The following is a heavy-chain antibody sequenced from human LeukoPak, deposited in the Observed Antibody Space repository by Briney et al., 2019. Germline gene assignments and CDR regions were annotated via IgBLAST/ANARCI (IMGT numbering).Heavy chain of an antibody. CDR1: GGSISSYY. D-gene: IGHD3-22*01. CDR3: ARDYYGTFDY. V-gene: IGHV4-59*01. CDR2: IYYSGST. Sequence: SETLSLTCTVSGGSISSYYWSWIRQPPGKGLEWIGYIYYSGSTNYNPSLKSRVTISVDTSKNQFSLKLSSVTAADTAVYYCARDYYGTFDYWGQGALVTVSS. J-gene: IGHJ4*02.